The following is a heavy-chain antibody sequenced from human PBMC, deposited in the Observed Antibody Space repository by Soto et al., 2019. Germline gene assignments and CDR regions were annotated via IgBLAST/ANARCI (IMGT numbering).Heavy chain of an antibody. D-gene: IGHD6-19*01. CDR1: GGSVSSGSYY. CDR2: IYYSGST. J-gene: IGHJ4*02. CDR3: ARDSAVAGTRGGTVFDY. V-gene: IGHV4-61*01. Sequence: SETLSLTCTVSGGSVSSGSYYWSWIRQPPGKGLEWIGYIYYSGSTNYNPSLKSRVTISVDTSKNQLSLKLSSVTAADTAVYYCARDSAVAGTRGGTVFDYWGQGTLVTVSS.